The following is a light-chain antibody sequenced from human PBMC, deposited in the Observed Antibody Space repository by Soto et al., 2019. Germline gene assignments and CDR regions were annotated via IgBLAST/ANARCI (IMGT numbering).Light chain of an antibody. CDR3: QQYGSSSYT. J-gene: IGKJ2*01. Sequence: EIVLTQSPGTLSLSPGERATHSCRANQSVSSSYLAWYQQKPGQAPRLLIYGASSRATGIPDRFSGSGSGTDFTLTISRLEPEDFAVYYCQQYGSSSYTFGQGTKLEIK. CDR1: QSVSSSY. CDR2: GAS. V-gene: IGKV3-20*01.